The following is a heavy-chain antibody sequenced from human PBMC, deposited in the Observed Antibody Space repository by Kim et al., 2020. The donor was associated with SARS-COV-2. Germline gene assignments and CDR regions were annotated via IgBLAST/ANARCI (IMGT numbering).Heavy chain of an antibody. D-gene: IGHD2-2*01. V-gene: IGHV4-39*01. CDR3: ARSPLSIVVVPAARFDY. J-gene: IGHJ4*02. Sequence: LKSRVTISVDTSKNQFSLKLSSVTAADTAVYYCARSPLSIVVVPAARFDYWGQGTLVTVSS.